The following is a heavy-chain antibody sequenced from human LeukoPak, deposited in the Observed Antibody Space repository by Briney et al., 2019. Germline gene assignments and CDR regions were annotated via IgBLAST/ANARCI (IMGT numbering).Heavy chain of an antibody. D-gene: IGHD2-15*01. CDR1: GYTFTSSD. CDR3: ARAAATRGWFDP. CDR2: MNPNSGNT. V-gene: IGHV1-8*03. Sequence: GASVKVSCKASGYTFTSSDINWVRQATGQGLEWMGWMNPNSGNTGYAQKFQGRVTITRNTSTGTAYMELSSLRSEDTAVYYCARAAATRGWFDPWGQGTLVTVSS. J-gene: IGHJ5*02.